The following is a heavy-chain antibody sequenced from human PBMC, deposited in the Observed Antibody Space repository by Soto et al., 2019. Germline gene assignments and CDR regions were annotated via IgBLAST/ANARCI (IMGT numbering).Heavy chain of an antibody. V-gene: IGHV4-39*01. CDR2: IYYSGST. Sequence: SETLSLTCTVSGGSISSSSYYWGWIRQPPGKGLEWIGSIYYSGSTYYNPSLKSRVTISVDTSKNQFSLKLSSVTAADTAVYYCARRERGSNRLRWEGGAFDIWGQGTMVTVSS. D-gene: IGHD4-17*01. CDR3: ARRERGSNRLRWEGGAFDI. J-gene: IGHJ3*02. CDR1: GGSISSSSYY.